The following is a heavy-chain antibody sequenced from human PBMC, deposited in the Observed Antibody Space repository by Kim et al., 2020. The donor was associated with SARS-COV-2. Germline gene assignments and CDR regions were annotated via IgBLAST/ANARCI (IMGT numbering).Heavy chain of an antibody. J-gene: IGHJ4*02. CDR3: ARRFSYTYYFDY. Sequence: YNPSLKSRVTISVDTSKNQFSLKLSSVTAADTAVYYCARRFSYTYYFDYWGQGTLVTVSS. D-gene: IGHD3-10*01. V-gene: IGHV4-34*01.